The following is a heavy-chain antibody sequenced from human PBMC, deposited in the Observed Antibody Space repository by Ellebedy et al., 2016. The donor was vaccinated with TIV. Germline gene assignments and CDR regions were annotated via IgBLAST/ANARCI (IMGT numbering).Heavy chain of an antibody. J-gene: IGHJ4*02. CDR3: ARQERSVTTLDY. CDR2: IYPSDSET. D-gene: IGHD4-17*01. CDR1: GYSFTSYW. Sequence: GGSLRLXXKASGYSFTSYWIGWVRQMPRKGLQWMGSIYPSDSETRYNPSFQGQVTISVDKSTNTAYLQWSSLKASDTAMYYCARQERSVTTLDYWGQGTLVTVSS. V-gene: IGHV5-51*01.